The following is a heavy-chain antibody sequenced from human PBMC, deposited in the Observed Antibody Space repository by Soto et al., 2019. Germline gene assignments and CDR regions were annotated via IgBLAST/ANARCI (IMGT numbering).Heavy chain of an antibody. CDR3: ARSMFYSDGTNYSPFED. D-gene: IGHD3-22*01. V-gene: IGHV4-39*07. CDR1: GGSIRSCSDY. J-gene: IGHJ4*02. CDR2: LYYSGST. Sequence: PSETLSLTCTVSGGSIRSCSDYWGWIRQPPGKGLEWIGSLYYSGSTYYNPSLNGRVTISLATSKNQFSLTLYSVTAADTAVYYCARSMFYSDGTNYSPFEDWGQGTLVTVPS.